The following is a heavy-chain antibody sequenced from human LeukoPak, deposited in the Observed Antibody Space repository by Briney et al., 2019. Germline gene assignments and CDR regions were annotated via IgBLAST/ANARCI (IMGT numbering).Heavy chain of an antibody. CDR1: GFTFSSYS. CDR2: ISSSSSYI. D-gene: IGHD2-8*02. CDR3: ARGPPTGGGAYVGDY. Sequence: PGGSLKLSCAASGFTFSSYSMNWVRQAPGKGLEWVSSISSSSSYIYYADSVKGRFSISRDNGKSTLYLQMNSLRVEDTAVYYCARGPPTGGGAYVGDYWGHGTLVTVSS. V-gene: IGHV3-21*01. J-gene: IGHJ4*01.